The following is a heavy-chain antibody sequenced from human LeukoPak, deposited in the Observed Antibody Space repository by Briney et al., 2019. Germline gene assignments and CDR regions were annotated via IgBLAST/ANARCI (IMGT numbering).Heavy chain of an antibody. D-gene: IGHD1-1*01. CDR3: ARWNRRRGWFDP. J-gene: IGHJ5*02. CDR1: GYTFTDFG. Sequence: GASVKVSCKPSGYTFTDFGINWVRQAPGQGLEWMGRFTTYNGNTNYAQKFQGRVTMTTDTSTTTAYLEVTSLRSDDTAVYYCARWNRRRGWFDPWGQGTLVTVSS. V-gene: IGHV1-18*01. CDR2: FTTYNGNT.